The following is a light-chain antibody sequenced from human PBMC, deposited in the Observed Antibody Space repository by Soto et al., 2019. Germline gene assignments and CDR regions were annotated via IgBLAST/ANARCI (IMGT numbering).Light chain of an antibody. J-gene: IGLJ7*01. V-gene: IGLV2-23*02. CDR1: SSDVGSHNL. Sequence: QSGLTQPASVSVSPGQSITISCTGTSSDVGSHNLVSWYQQHPGQAPKLMIYEVSKRPLGVSARFSASKSGNTASLTISGLQAEDEADYYCCSYGGSRPVFGGGTQLNV. CDR3: CSYGGSRPV. CDR2: EVS.